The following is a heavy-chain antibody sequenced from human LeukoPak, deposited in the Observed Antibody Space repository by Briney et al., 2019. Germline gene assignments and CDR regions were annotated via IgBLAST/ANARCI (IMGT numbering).Heavy chain of an antibody. J-gene: IGHJ5*02. D-gene: IGHD3-22*01. V-gene: IGHV1-18*01. CDR3: ASSPYYFDTGGYYDH. CDR2: ISAYNGNK. CDR1: GYTFSNYA. Sequence: GASVKVSCEASGYTFSNYAFTWVRQAPGQGLEWMGWISAYNGNKNYAQKLQGRVTMTTDTSTSTAYLELRSLTSDDTAVYYCASSPYYFDTGGYYDHWGQGTLLTVSS.